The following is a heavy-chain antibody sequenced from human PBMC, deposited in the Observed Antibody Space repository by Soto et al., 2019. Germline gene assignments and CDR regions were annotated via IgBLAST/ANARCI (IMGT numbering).Heavy chain of an antibody. J-gene: IGHJ6*02. CDR3: ARSIRGPRRFNGMDV. CDR1: GFSLTSPGMC. V-gene: IGHV2-70*13. CDR2: IERDDDDK. Sequence: GPTLLKPTETLTLTCTFSGFSLTSPGMCVSWIRQPPGKALECLALIERDDDDKYYSTSLKTRLTISKDTRKNQVVLTMANMDPADTGTYYCARSIRGPRRFNGMDVWGQGTKVTVYS. D-gene: IGHD1-20*01.